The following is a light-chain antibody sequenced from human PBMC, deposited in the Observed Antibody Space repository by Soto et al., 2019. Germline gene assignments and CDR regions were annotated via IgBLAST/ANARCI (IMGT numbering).Light chain of an antibody. V-gene: IGLV2-8*01. J-gene: IGLJ1*01. CDR2: EVS. CDR1: SSDVGSYNY. CDR3: SSYAGVKNPYI. Sequence: QSVLTQPPSASGSPGQSVTISCTGTSSDVGSYNYVSWYQHHPGKVPKLIIYEVSKRPSGVPDRFSGSKSGNTASLTVSGLQAEDEADYYFSSYAGVKNPYIFGSGTKLTVL.